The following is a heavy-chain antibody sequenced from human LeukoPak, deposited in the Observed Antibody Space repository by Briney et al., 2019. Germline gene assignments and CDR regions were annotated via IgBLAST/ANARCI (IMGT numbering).Heavy chain of an antibody. J-gene: IGHJ4*02. Sequence: GGSLRLSCAASGFTFSNYGMHWVRQAPGKGLEWVAFIRYDGTNKYYADSVKGRFTMSRDNSKNTLYLQMNSLRVEDTAVYYCAKDKIWGEDYFDYWGQGTLVAVSS. CDR2: IRYDGTNK. CDR3: AKDKIWGEDYFDY. D-gene: IGHD3-16*01. CDR1: GFTFSNYG. V-gene: IGHV3-30*02.